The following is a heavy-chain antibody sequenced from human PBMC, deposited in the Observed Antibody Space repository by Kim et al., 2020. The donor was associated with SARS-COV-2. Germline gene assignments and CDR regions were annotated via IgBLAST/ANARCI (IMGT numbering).Heavy chain of an antibody. D-gene: IGHD1-20*01. V-gene: IGHV6-1*01. Sequence: YAVSVKSRITITPNTSENQFSLQLNSVTPEDTAVYYCARLIGTQDYGMDVWGQGTTVTVSS. J-gene: IGHJ6*02. CDR3: ARLIGTQDYGMDV.